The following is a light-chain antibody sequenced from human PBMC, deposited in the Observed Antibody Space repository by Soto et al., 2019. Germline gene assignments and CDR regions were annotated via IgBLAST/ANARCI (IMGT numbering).Light chain of an antibody. CDR2: DVS. V-gene: IGLV2-14*03. CDR3: SSFTDTGNVL. Sequence: QSALTQPASVSGSPGQSFTISCTGTSSDVGAYHSVSWYKQHPRKAPKLSIFDVSNRPSGVSDRFSGSKSGITASLKISGLQAENEAEYYCSSFTDTGNVLFGGGPKLTV. CDR1: SSDVGAYHS. J-gene: IGLJ3*02.